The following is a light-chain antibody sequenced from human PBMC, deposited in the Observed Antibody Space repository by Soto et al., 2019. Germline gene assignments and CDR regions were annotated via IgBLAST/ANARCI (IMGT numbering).Light chain of an antibody. CDR1: SSDVGSYNL. CDR2: EVS. Sequence: QSALTQPASVSGSPLQSITISCTGTSSDVGSYNLVSWYQQHPGKAPKLMIYEVSKRPSGVSNRFSGSKSGNTASLTISGLQAEDEADYYCCSYAGSSTLVFGTGTKVTVL. CDR3: CSYAGSSTLV. V-gene: IGLV2-23*02. J-gene: IGLJ1*01.